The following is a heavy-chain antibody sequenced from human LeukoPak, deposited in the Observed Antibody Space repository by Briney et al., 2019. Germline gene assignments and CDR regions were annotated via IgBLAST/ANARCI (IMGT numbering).Heavy chain of an antibody. Sequence: ASVTVSCKASGYTFTNYYMHWVRQAPGHGLEWMGIINPSGDNTSYAQKFQGRVTMTRDTSTSTVYMDLSSLRSEDTAVYYCARSGSYRGYFDYWGQGTLVTVSS. CDR1: GYTFTNYY. V-gene: IGHV1-46*01. D-gene: IGHD1-26*01. CDR2: INPSGDNT. J-gene: IGHJ4*02. CDR3: ARSGSYRGYFDY.